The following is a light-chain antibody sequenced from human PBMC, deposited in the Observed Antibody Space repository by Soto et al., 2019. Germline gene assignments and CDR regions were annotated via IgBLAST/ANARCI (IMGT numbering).Light chain of an antibody. J-gene: IGKJ4*01. V-gene: IGKV4-1*01. CDR1: QSVLYSSNNKNY. CDR2: WAS. Sequence: DIVMTQSPDSLAVSLGERATINCKSSQSVLYSSNNKNYLAWYQQKPGQPPMLLIYWASTRESVVPDRFSGSGSGTDFTLTIRSLQAEDVAVYYCQQCYSAPPTFGGGTKVEIK. CDR3: QQCYSAPPT.